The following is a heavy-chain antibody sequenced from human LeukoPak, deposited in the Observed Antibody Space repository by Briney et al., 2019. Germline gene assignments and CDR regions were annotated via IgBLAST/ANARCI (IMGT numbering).Heavy chain of an antibody. D-gene: IGHD6-19*01. CDR1: GFTFSSYA. J-gene: IGHJ4*02. CDR2: ISNSGGST. CDR3: ANTYSSGRRSWSY. V-gene: IGHV3-23*01. Sequence: GGSLRLSCAASGFTFSSYAMSWVRQAPGKGLEWVSAISNSGGSTYYADSVKGRFTISRDNSKNTLHLQMNSLRAEDTAVYYCANTYSSGRRSWSYWGQGTLVTVSS.